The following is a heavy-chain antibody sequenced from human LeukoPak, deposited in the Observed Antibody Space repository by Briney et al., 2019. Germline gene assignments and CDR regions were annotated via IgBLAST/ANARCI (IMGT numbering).Heavy chain of an antibody. CDR2: IIPIFGTA. D-gene: IGHD2-8*01. V-gene: IGHV1-69*05. Sequence: SVKVSCKASGGTFSSYAISWVRQAPGQGLEWMGRIIPIFGTANYAQKFQGRVTITTDESTSTAYMELSSLRSEDTAVYYCARKVYLYNWFDPWGQGTLVTVSS. J-gene: IGHJ5*02. CDR3: ARKVYLYNWFDP. CDR1: GGTFSSYA.